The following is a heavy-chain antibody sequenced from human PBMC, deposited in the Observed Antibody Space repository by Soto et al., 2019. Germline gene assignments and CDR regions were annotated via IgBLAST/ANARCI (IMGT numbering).Heavy chain of an antibody. D-gene: IGHD2-15*01. Sequence: PGESLKISCKGSGYIFTTYLIGCVRQMPGKGLEWMGIIYPGDSDTRYSPSFQGQVTISADKSISTAYLQWSSLKASDTAMYYCARLDGGSAYYYYGMDVWGQGTTVTVSS. CDR1: GYIFTTYL. CDR2: IYPGDSDT. V-gene: IGHV5-51*01. CDR3: ARLDGGSAYYYYGMDV. J-gene: IGHJ6*02.